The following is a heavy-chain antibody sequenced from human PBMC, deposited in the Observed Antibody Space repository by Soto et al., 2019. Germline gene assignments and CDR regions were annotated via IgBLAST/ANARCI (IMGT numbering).Heavy chain of an antibody. J-gene: IGHJ6*02. CDR2: INHSGST. CDR3: ARGKPVLLWFGESAGVDV. CDR1: GGSFSGYY. D-gene: IGHD3-10*01. V-gene: IGHV4-34*01. Sequence: SETLSLTCAVYGGSFSGYYWSWIRQPPGKGLEWNGEINHSGSTNYNPSLKSRVTISVDTSKNQFSLKLSSVTAADTAVYYCARGKPVLLWFGESAGVDVWGQGTTVTVSS.